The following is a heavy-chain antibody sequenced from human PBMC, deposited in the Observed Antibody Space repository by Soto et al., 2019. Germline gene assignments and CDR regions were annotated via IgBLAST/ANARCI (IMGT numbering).Heavy chain of an antibody. J-gene: IGHJ4*02. D-gene: IGHD6-13*01. CDR3: AKDQGSSWYEIDY. V-gene: IGHV3-23*01. CDR1: GFTFSSYA. CDR2: ISGSGDYT. Sequence: GGSLRLSCAASGFTFSSYAMTWVRQAPGKGLEWVSSISGSGDYTYYADSVKGRFTISRDNSKNTLYLQMNSLRAEDTAVYYCAKDQGSSWYEIDYWGQGTLVTVSS.